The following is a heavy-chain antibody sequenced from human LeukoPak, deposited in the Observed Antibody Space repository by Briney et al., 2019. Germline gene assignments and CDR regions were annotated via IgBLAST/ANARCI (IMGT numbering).Heavy chain of an antibody. Sequence: PGGSLRLSCAASGFTFSSYEINWVRQAPGKGLEWVSYISGSGSTIFYADSVKGRFTISRDNAKNSLYLQMNSLRAEDTAVYYCVRQVAELDYWGQGTLVTVSS. V-gene: IGHV3-48*03. CDR2: ISGSGSTI. J-gene: IGHJ4*02. CDR1: GFTFSSYE. CDR3: VRQVAELDY. D-gene: IGHD3-10*01.